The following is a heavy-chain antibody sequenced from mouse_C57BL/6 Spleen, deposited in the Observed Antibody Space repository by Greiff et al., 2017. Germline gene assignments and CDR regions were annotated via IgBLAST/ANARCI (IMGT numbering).Heavy chain of an antibody. CDR3: ARSDNSNYGDYYSMDY. CDR2: IDPNSGGT. Sequence: QVQLQQPGAELVKPGASVKLSCKASGYTFTSYWMHWVKQRPGRGLEWIGRIDPNSGGTKYNEKFKSKATLTVDKPSSTAYMQLRSLTSEDSAVYYCARSDNSNYGDYYSMDYWGQGTSVTVSS. J-gene: IGHJ4*01. V-gene: IGHV1-72*01. D-gene: IGHD2-5*01. CDR1: GYTFTSYW.